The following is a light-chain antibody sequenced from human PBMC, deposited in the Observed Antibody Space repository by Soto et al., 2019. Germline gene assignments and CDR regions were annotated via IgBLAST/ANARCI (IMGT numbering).Light chain of an antibody. CDR1: NTDVGGYNY. CDR2: DVT. J-gene: IGLJ2*01. V-gene: IGLV2-14*01. Sequence: QSVLTQPASVSGSPGQSITISCTGTNTDVGGYNYVCWYQQQPGKAPQLIIYDVTNRPSGVSNRFSGSRSGNTASLTISGLQAEDEADYFCSSYTSSNTVTFGGGTQVTLL. CDR3: SSYTSSNTVT.